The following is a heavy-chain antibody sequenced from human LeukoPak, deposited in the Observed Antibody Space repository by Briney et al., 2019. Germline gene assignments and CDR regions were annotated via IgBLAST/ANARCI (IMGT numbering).Heavy chain of an antibody. CDR1: GGSISSYY. CDR2: IYYSGST. Sequence: SETLSLTCTVSGGSISSYYWSWIRQSPGKGLEWIGYIYYSGSTNYNPSLKSRVTISVDTSKNQFSLKLSSVTAADTAVYYCARSCSGGSCYGLWGQGTLVTVSS. V-gene: IGHV4-59*01. J-gene: IGHJ4*02. CDR3: ARSCSGGSCYGL. D-gene: IGHD2-15*01.